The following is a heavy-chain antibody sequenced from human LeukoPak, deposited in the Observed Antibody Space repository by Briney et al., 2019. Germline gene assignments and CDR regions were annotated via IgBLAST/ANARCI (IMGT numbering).Heavy chain of an antibody. CDR2: INPNSGGT. J-gene: IGHJ4*02. D-gene: IGHD5-18*01. CDR1: GYTFTRYY. Sequence: ASVKVSCKASGYTFTRYYMHWVRQAPGQGLEGMGWINPNSGGTNYAQKFQGRVTMTRDTSISTAYMERSRLRSDDTAVYYCARGYSYGYQHFDYWGQGALVTVSS. CDR3: ARGYSYGYQHFDY. V-gene: IGHV1-2*02.